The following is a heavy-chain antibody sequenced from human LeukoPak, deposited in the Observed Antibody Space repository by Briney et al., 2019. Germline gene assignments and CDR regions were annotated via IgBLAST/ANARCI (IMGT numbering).Heavy chain of an antibody. J-gene: IGHJ4*02. D-gene: IGHD6-13*01. CDR1: GYSFTSYW. CDR3: ARPLVGTGYSSSWYFAY. CDR2: IYPGDSDT. Sequence: GESLKISCKGPGYSFTSYWIAWVRQMPGKGLEWMGIIYPGDSDTRYSPSFQGQVTISADKSITTAYLQWTSLKASDTAVYYCARPLVGTGYSSSWYFAYWGQGTQVTISS. V-gene: IGHV5-51*01.